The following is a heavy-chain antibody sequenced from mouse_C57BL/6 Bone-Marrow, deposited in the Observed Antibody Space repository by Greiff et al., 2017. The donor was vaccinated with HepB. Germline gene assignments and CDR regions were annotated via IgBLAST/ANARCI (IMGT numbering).Heavy chain of an antibody. CDR2: INPNNGGT. Sequence: EVQLQQSGPELVKPGASVKISCKASGYTFTDYYMNWVKQSHGKSLEWIGDINPNNGGTSYNQKFKGKATLTVDKSSSTAYMELRSLTSEDSAVYYCARSGYSNYSAWFAYWGQGTLVTVSA. V-gene: IGHV1-26*01. D-gene: IGHD2-5*01. CDR1: GYTFTDYY. CDR3: ARSGYSNYSAWFAY. J-gene: IGHJ3*01.